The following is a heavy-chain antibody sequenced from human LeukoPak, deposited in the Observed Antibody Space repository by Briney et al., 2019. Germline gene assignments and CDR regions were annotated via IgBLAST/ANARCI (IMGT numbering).Heavy chain of an antibody. J-gene: IGHJ4*02. CDR2: IYPGDSDT. V-gene: IGHV5-51*01. D-gene: IGHD3-22*01. CDR1: GSIFTSYW. CDR3: ARHVKYYDSSGYYLNEYYFDY. Sequence: GASLQISCKGSGSIFTSYWIGGGRQLPGKGLEGMGIIYPGDSDTRYSPSFQGQVTISADKSISTAYLQWSSLKASDTAMYYCARHVKYYDSSGYYLNEYYFDYWGQGTLVTVSS.